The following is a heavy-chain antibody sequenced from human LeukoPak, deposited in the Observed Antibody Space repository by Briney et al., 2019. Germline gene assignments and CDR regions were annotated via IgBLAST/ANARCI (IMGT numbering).Heavy chain of an antibody. CDR3: ARGESGGSGWFDP. CDR1: GDSITNYY. J-gene: IGHJ5*02. Sequence: PSETLSLTCTVSGDSITNYYWNWIRQPPGRGLDWIGSIYYSGSTNYNPSLKSRVTISVETSKNQFSLKLTSVTAADTAVYYCARGESGGSGWFDPWGQGTLVTVSS. V-gene: IGHV4-59*01. CDR2: IYYSGST. D-gene: IGHD2-15*01.